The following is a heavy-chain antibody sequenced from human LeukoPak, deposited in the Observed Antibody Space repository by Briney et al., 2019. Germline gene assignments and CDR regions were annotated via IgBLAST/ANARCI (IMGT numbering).Heavy chain of an antibody. CDR3: ARGPGYYDSSGYWL. CDR1: GFTFSSYA. CDR2: MSYDGSNK. D-gene: IGHD3-22*01. J-gene: IGHJ6*02. V-gene: IGHV3-30-3*01. Sequence: PGRSLRLSCAASGFTFSSYAMHWVRQAPGKGLEWVAVMSYDGSNKYYADSVKGRFTISRDNSKNTLYLQMNSLRAEDTAVYYCARGPGYYDSSGYWLWGQGTTVTVSS.